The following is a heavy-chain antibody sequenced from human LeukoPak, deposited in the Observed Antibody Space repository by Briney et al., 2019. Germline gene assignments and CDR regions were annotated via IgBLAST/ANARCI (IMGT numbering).Heavy chain of an antibody. CDR3: ARGLAEADYDYVWGSYRPNFDY. J-gene: IGHJ4*02. D-gene: IGHD3-16*02. CDR1: GYTFTGYY. V-gene: IGHV1-2*02. Sequence: GASVKVSCKASGYTFTGYYMHWVRQAPGQGPEWIGWINPNSGGTNYAQRFQGRVTMTRDTSISTAYMELSRLRSEDTAVYYCARGLAEADYDYVWGSYRPNFDYWGQGTLVTVSS. CDR2: INPNSGGT.